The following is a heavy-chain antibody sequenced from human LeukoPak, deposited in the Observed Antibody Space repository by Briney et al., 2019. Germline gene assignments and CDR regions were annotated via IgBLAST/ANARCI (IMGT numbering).Heavy chain of an antibody. CDR2: IRTSSGGI. CDR1: GFTFSRYS. CDR3: ARDDSWAFDY. V-gene: IGHV3-48*02. Sequence: PGGSLRLSCAASGFTFSRYSVNWGRQAPGKGLEWVAYIRTSSGGIYYADSVKGRFTISTDTAKNSLYLEMNNLRDGDTAVYYCARDDSWAFDYWGQRTLVTVSS. D-gene: IGHD2-21*02. J-gene: IGHJ4*02.